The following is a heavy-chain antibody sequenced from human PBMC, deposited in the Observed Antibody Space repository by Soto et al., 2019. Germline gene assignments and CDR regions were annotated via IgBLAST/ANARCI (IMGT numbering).Heavy chain of an antibody. V-gene: IGHV2-26*01. CDR3: ARGELYYDVWSGYLSSLPPSV. D-gene: IGHD3-3*01. CDR1: GFSLSNARMG. J-gene: IGHJ6*02. CDR2: IFSNDEK. Sequence: SGPTLVNPTATLTLTCTVSGFSLSNARMGVSWIRQPPGKALEWLSHIFSNDEKSYSTSLKSRLTISKDTSKSQVVLTMTNMDPVHTATYYCARGELYYDVWSGYLSSLPPSVWGQGTTVTVSS.